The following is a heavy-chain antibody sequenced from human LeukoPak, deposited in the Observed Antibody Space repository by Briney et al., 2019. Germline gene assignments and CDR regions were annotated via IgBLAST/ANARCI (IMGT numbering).Heavy chain of an antibody. CDR3: ARDRVLHSMAQDAFDI. D-gene: IGHD2/OR15-2a*01. Sequence: ASVKVSCKASGYTSTSYGISWVRQAPGQGLEWMGWISAYNGNTNYAQKLQGRVTMTTDTSTSTAYMELRSLRSDDTAVYYCARDRVLHSMAQDAFDIWGQGTMVTVSS. J-gene: IGHJ3*02. CDR2: ISAYNGNT. V-gene: IGHV1-18*01. CDR1: GYTSTSYG.